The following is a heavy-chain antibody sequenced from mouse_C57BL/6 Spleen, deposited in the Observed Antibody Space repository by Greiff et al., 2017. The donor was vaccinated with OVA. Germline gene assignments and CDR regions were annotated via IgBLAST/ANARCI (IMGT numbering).Heavy chain of an antibody. V-gene: IGHV5-6*01. Sequence: EVKLVESGGDLVKPGGSLKLSCAASGFTFSSYGMSWVRQTPDKRLEWVATISSGGSYTYYPDSVKGRFTISRDNAKNTLYLQMSSLKSEDTAMYYCARQTGTQSYAMDYWGQGTSVTVSS. CDR2: ISSGGSYT. J-gene: IGHJ4*01. D-gene: IGHD4-1*01. CDR3: ARQTGTQSYAMDY. CDR1: GFTFSSYG.